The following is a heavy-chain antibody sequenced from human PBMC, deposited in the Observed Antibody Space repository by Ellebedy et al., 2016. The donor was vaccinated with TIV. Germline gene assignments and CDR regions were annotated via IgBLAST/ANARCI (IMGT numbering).Heavy chain of an antibody. J-gene: IGHJ3*02. CDR2: ISAYNGNT. Sequence: AASVKVSCKASGYTFTSYGISWVRQAPGQGLEWMGWISAYNGNTNYAQKLQGRVTMTTDTSTSTAYMELRSLRSDDTAVYYCARDYYDSSGYGHILDAFDIWGQGTMVTVSS. CDR1: GYTFTSYG. V-gene: IGHV1-18*01. CDR3: ARDYYDSSGYGHILDAFDI. D-gene: IGHD3-22*01.